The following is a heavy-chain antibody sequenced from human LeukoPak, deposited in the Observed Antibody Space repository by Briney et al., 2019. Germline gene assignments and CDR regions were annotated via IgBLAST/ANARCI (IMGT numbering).Heavy chain of an antibody. CDR3: ARARGLSSYYGSGSSYYMDV. D-gene: IGHD3-10*01. V-gene: IGHV1-18*01. Sequence: ASVKVSCKASRYTFTRYGISGVRQAAGQRLDWMGCISAYNCNTTYAQKFRGRVTNPADQSTSTAYMELSSLRSEDTAVYYCARARGLSSYYGSGSSYYMDVWGKGTTVTVSS. CDR2: ISAYNCNT. J-gene: IGHJ6*03. CDR1: RYTFTRYG.